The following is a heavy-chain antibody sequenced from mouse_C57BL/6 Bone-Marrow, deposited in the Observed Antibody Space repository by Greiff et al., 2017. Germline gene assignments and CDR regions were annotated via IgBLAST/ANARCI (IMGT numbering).Heavy chain of an antibody. CDR3: ARSGNYYGSSYDAMDY. CDR2: ISYSGST. J-gene: IGHJ4*01. V-gene: IGHV3-8*01. Sequence: VQLKESGPGLAKPSQTLSLTCSVTGYSITSDYWNWIRKFPGNKLEYMGYISYSGSTYYNPSLKSRISITRDTSKNQYYLQLNSVTTEDTATYYCARSGNYYGSSYDAMDYWGQGTSVTVSS. CDR1: GYSITSDY. D-gene: IGHD1-1*01.